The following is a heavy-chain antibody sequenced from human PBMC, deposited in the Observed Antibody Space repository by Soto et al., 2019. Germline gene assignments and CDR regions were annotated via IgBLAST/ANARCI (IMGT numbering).Heavy chain of an antibody. J-gene: IGHJ4*02. Sequence: ASVKVSCKASGYTFTSYYMHWVRQAPGQGLEWMGIINPSGGSTTYAQKFQGRVTMTRDTSTSTVYMELSSLRSEDTAVYYCASRSSGWYFDYWGQGTLVTVSS. CDR1: GYTFTSYY. D-gene: IGHD6-19*01. CDR2: INPSGGST. CDR3: ASRSSGWYFDY. V-gene: IGHV1-46*01.